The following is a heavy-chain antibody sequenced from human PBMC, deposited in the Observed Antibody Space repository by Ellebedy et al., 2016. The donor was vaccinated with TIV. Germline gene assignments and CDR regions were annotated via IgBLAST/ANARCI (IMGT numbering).Heavy chain of an antibody. V-gene: IGHV3-21*04. D-gene: IGHD3-16*01. CDR2: ISSSSSYI. CDR3: AREGRGTGGAFDI. J-gene: IGHJ3*02. CDR1: GFTFSSYG. Sequence: GESLKISCAASGFTFSSYGMHWVRQAPGKGLEWVSSISSSSSYIYYADSVKGRFTISRDNAKNSLYLQMNSLRAEDTAVYYCAREGRGTGGAFDIWGQGTMVTVSS.